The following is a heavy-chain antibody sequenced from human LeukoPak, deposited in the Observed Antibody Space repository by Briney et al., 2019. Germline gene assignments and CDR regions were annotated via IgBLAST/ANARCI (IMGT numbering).Heavy chain of an antibody. J-gene: IGHJ4*02. CDR3: ARAVYYGSGSRGYFDY. CDR1: GDSVSGNSAA. V-gene: IGHV6-1*01. Sequence: SQTLSLTCAISGDSVSGNSAAWNWIRQSPSRGLEWLGRTYYRSKWYNDYAVSVKSRITINPDTSKNQFSLQLNSVTPEDTAVYYCARAVYYGSGSRGYFDYWGQGTLVTVSS. D-gene: IGHD3-10*01. CDR2: TYYRSKWYN.